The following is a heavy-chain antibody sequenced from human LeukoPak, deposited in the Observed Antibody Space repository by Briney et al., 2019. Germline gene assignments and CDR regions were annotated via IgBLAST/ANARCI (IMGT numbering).Heavy chain of an antibody. CDR2: MNPNSGNT. CDR3: ARGGVIIAAHDNWFDP. CDR1: GYTFTSYD. V-gene: IGHV1-8*03. Sequence: GASVKVSCKASGYTFTSYDINWVRQATGQGLEWMGWMNPNSGNTGYARKFQGRVTITRNTSISTAYMELSSLRSEDTAVYYCARGGVIIAAHDNWFDPWGQGTLVTVSS. D-gene: IGHD6-6*01. J-gene: IGHJ5*02.